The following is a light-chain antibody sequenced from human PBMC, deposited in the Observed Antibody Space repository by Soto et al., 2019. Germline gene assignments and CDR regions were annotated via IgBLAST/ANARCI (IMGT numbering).Light chain of an antibody. V-gene: IGLV1-47*01. Sequence: QSVLTQPPSASGTPGQRVTISCSGSSSNIGSNYVYWYQQLPGTAPKLLIYRNNQRPSGVPDRFSGSTSGTSASLAISGLRSEDEADYYCAAWDDSLHVVFGGGTKLTVL. J-gene: IGLJ2*01. CDR1: SSNIGSNY. CDR3: AAWDDSLHVV. CDR2: RNN.